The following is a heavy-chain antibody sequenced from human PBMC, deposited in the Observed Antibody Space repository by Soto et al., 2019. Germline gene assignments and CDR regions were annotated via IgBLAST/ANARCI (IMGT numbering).Heavy chain of an antibody. D-gene: IGHD3-10*01. J-gene: IGHJ6*02. CDR1: GYSFTSYW. CDR3: ARGVSPGVYYYYGMDV. V-gene: IGHV5-51*01. CDR2: VYPGDSDT. Sequence: PGEDLKISWKCPGYSFTSYWIGWVRQLPGKGLGWMWIVYPGDSDTRYSPSFQGQVTISADKSISTAYLQWSSLKASDTAMYYCARGVSPGVYYYYGMDVWGQGTTVTVSS.